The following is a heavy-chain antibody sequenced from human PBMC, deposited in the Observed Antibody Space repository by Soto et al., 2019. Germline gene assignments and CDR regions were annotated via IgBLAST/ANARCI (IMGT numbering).Heavy chain of an antibody. V-gene: IGHV4-59*01. CDR1: GGSISVYY. J-gene: IGHJ4*02. D-gene: IGHD5-12*01. Sequence: SETLSLTCTVSGGSISVYYWSWIRQSPKKGLEWIGYIYYSGSTNYNPSLKSRVSISVDTSKNQFSLRLSSATAADTAVYYCARGGDIVATINGFDYWGQGTLVTVSS. CDR3: ARGGDIVATINGFDY. CDR2: IYYSGST.